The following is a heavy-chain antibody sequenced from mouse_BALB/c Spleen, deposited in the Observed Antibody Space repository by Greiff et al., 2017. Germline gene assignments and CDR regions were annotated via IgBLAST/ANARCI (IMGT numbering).Heavy chain of an antibody. CDR2: ISSGSSTI. CDR3: ARSAYGNYFYAMDY. D-gene: IGHD2-10*02. V-gene: IGHV5-17*02. J-gene: IGHJ4*01. Sequence: EVMLVESGGGLVQPGGSRKLSCAASGFTFSSFGMHWVRQAPEKGLEWVAYISSGSSTIYYADTVKGRFTISRDNPKNTLFLQMTSLRSEDTAMYYCARSAYGNYFYAMDYWGQGTSVTVSS. CDR1: GFTFSSFG.